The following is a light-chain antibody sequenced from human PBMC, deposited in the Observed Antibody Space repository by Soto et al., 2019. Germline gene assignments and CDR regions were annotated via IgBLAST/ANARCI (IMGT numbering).Light chain of an antibody. V-gene: IGKV3-15*01. CDR3: QQGHNWPLT. Sequence: EIVMTQSPATLSLSPGERAALSCRARQIINSELAWYQQKPGKPPRLLIYGASTRATGVPARFTGSESGSEFTLTISGLQSEDFAVYYCQQGHNWPLTFGQGTRLEI. CDR1: QIINSE. CDR2: GAS. J-gene: IGKJ2*01.